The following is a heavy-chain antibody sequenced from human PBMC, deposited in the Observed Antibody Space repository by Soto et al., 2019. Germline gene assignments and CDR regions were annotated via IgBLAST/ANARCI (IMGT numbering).Heavy chain of an antibody. V-gene: IGHV4-59*08. CDR2: IYYSGST. J-gene: IGHJ2*01. CDR3: ASFLCEYCGDDRDLLSVPTRRSSDL. CDR1: VGTANTDY. D-gene: IGHD2-21*02. Sequence: AALSLTGALSVGTANTDYWTWIPQPPGKGLEWIGYIYYSGSTNYNPSLKSRVTISVDTSKNQFSLKLSSVTAADTAVYYCASFLCEYCGDDRDLLSVPTRRSSDL.